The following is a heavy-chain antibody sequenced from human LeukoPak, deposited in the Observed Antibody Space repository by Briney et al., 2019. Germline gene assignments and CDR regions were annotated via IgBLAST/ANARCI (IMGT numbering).Heavy chain of an antibody. J-gene: IGHJ4*02. CDR2: INPNSGGT. Sequence: ASVKVSCKASGYTFTGYYMHWVRQAPGQGLEWMGWINPNSGGTNYAQNSQDRVTMTRDTSISTAYMELSRLRSDDTAVYYCARGNDFSNSGPLLDYWGQGTLVTVSS. V-gene: IGHV1-2*02. CDR3: ARGNDFSNSGPLLDY. D-gene: IGHD4-11*01. CDR1: GYTFTGYY.